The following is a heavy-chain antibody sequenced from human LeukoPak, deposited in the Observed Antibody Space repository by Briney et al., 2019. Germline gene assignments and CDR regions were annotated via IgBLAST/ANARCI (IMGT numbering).Heavy chain of an antibody. Sequence: GGSLRLSCAASAFTVSSSCMSWVRQAPGKGLEWVSVIYSGGSTYYADSVKGRFTISRDNAKSSLYLQMNSLRAEDTAVYYCARDGVRYYDSSGYWPYYYYYYMDVWGKGTTVTISS. D-gene: IGHD3-22*01. CDR3: ARDGVRYYDSSGYWPYYYYYYMDV. CDR2: IYSGGST. J-gene: IGHJ6*03. CDR1: AFTVSSSC. V-gene: IGHV3-53*01.